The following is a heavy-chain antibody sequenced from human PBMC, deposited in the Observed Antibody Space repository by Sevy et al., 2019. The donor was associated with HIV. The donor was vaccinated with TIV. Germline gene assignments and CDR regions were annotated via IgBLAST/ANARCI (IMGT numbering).Heavy chain of an antibody. J-gene: IGHJ6*02. Sequence: GGSLRLSCAASGFTFSDYYMSWIRQAPGKGLEWVSYISSSGSTIYYADSVKGRFTISRDNAKNSLYLQMNSLRAEDTAVYYCARDRVVPATIYHYYGMDVWGQGTTVTVSS. CDR1: GFTFSDYY. CDR3: ARDRVVPATIYHYYGMDV. V-gene: IGHV3-11*01. CDR2: ISSSGSTI. D-gene: IGHD2-2*01.